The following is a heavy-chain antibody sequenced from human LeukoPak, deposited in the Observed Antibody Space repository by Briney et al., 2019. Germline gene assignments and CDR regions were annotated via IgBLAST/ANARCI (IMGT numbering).Heavy chain of an antibody. V-gene: IGHV5-51*01. CDR1: GYSFISYW. Sequence: GAPLMFSCKGSGYSFISYWIGWGRQMRGKGVEWMGIIYPGDSDTRYSPSLQGQVTISADKSTSTDYLPWNSLKATGADLYYYSRRGHYYDSSGYLRPDAFDIWGQGTMVTVSS. CDR3: SRRGHYYDSSGYLRPDAFDI. J-gene: IGHJ3*02. D-gene: IGHD3-22*01. CDR2: IYPGDSDT.